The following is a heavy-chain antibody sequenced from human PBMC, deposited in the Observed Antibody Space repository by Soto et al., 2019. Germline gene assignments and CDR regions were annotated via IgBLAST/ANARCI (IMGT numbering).Heavy chain of an antibody. D-gene: IGHD1-26*01. CDR3: ARVIRRGSYINWFDP. V-gene: IGHV4-59*01. Sequence: SETLSLTCTVSGGSISSYYWSWIRQPPGKGLEWIGYIYYSGSTNYNPSLKSRVTISVDTSKNQFSLKLSSVTAADTAVYYCARVIRRGSYINWFDPWGQGTLVTVS. CDR1: GGSISSYY. J-gene: IGHJ5*02. CDR2: IYYSGST.